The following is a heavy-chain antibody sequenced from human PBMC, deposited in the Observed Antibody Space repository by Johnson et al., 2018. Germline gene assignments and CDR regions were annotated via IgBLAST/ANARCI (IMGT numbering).Heavy chain of an antibody. CDR3: AKELVVGASYYYYMDI. CDR1: GFTFSSYA. CDR2: ISCGGGRR. Sequence: VQLVQSGGGLENPGGSLGLSCAASGFTFSSYAMTWVRQAPGKGLEWVSRISCGGGRRDYADSVKGRFTISRDNFKNTLYLQMNSLRAEDPAIYYCAKELVVGASYYYYMDIWGKGTTVTVSS. V-gene: IGHV3-23*04. D-gene: IGHD3-22*01. J-gene: IGHJ6*03.